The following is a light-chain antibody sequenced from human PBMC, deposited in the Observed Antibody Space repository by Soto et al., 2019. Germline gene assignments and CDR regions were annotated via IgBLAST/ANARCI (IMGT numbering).Light chain of an antibody. CDR1: SSDVGGYNY. J-gene: IGLJ1*01. V-gene: IGLV2-8*01. CDR2: EVS. Sequence: QSVLTRPPSASGSAGQSVTISCTGTSSDVGGYNYVSWYQQHPGKAPKLMIYEVSKRPSGVPDRFSGSKSGNTASLTVSGLQAEDEADYYCCSYAGSNNFPYVFGTGTKAHRP. CDR3: CSYAGSNNFPYV.